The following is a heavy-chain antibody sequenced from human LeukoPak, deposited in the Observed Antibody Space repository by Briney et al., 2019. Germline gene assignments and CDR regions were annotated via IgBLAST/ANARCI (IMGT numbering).Heavy chain of an antibody. Sequence: SETLSLTCAVHGGSFSGYYWSWIRQPPGKGLEWIGEINHSGSTNYNPSLKSRVTISVDTSKNQFSLKLSSVTAADTAVYYCARGGAYSYGYHWFDPWGQGTLVTVSS. CDR3: ARGGAYSYGYHWFDP. V-gene: IGHV4-34*01. J-gene: IGHJ5*02. D-gene: IGHD5-18*01. CDR2: INHSGST. CDR1: GGSFSGYY.